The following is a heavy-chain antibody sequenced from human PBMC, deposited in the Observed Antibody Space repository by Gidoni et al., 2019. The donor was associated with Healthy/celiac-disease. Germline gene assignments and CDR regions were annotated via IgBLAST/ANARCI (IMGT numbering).Heavy chain of an antibody. CDR3: ARGCSGGSCYRSYRFDP. D-gene: IGHD2-15*01. J-gene: IGHJ5*02. V-gene: IGHV3-30*01. CDR2: ISYDGSNK. CDR1: GSTFSSYA. Sequence: QVQLVESGGGVVQPGRSLRLSCEASGSTFSSYAMHWVRQAPGKGLEWVAVISYDGSNKYYADSVKGRFTISRDNSKNTLYLQMNSLRAEDTAVYYCARGCSGGSCYRSYRFDPWGQGTLVTVSS.